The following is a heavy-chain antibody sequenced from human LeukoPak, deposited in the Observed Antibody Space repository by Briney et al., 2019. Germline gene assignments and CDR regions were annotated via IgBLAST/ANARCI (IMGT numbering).Heavy chain of an antibody. CDR3: ATARAVAGIGTYYFDY. CDR1: GGTFSSYA. V-gene: IGHV1-24*01. J-gene: IGHJ4*02. D-gene: IGHD6-19*01. Sequence: ASVKVSCKASGGTFSSYAISWVRQAPGQGLEWMGGFDPEDGETIYAQKFQGRVTMTEDTSTDTAYMELSSLRSEDTAVYYCATARAVAGIGTYYFDYWGQGTLVTVSS. CDR2: FDPEDGET.